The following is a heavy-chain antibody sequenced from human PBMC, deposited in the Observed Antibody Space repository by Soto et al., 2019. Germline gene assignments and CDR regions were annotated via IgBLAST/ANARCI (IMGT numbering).Heavy chain of an antibody. Sequence: PGESLKISCNGSGYSFTSYWIGWVRQMPGKGLEWMGIIYPGDSDTRYSPSFQGQVTISADKSISTAYLQWSSLKASDTAMYYCARSPAAGTPYYYYYYGMDVWGQGTTVTVSS. CDR2: IYPGDSDT. CDR1: GYSFTSYW. V-gene: IGHV5-51*01. CDR3: ARSPAAGTPYYYYYYGMDV. J-gene: IGHJ6*02. D-gene: IGHD6-13*01.